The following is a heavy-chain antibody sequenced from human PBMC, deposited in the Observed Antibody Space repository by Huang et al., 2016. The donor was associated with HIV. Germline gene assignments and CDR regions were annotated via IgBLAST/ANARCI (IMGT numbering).Heavy chain of an antibody. V-gene: IGHV3-30*18. CDR1: GFTFSSYG. CDR2: ISYDAKTK. Sequence: QVQLVESGGGVVQPGRSLRVSCADSGFTFSSYGMHWVRQAPGKGLGWVAVISYDAKTKYDADSVKGRFSISRDNSKTTVYLQLNSLRLEDTAVYYCAKGGSAAAVLDFWGQGTLVTVSS. CDR3: AKGGSAAAVLDF. D-gene: IGHD6-13*01. J-gene: IGHJ4*02.